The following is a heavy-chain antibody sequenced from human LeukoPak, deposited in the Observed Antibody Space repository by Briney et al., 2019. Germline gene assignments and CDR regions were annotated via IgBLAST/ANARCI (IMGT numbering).Heavy chain of an antibody. CDR1: GYSISSGYY. J-gene: IGHJ6*03. CDR3: ARQHDSYHYYYVDV. CDR2: LYHSDSI. Sequence: SEXLSLTCAVSGYSISSGYYWIWIRQPPGKGLEWIGILYHSDSIYYNPSLESRVTMSVDTSKNQFSLKLSFVTAADTAVYYCARQHDSYHYYYVDVWGTGTTVTVSS. V-gene: IGHV4-38-2*01. D-gene: IGHD6-13*01.